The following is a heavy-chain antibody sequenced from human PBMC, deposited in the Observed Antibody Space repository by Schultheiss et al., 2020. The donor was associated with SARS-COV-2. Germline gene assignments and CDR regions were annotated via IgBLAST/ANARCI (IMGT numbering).Heavy chain of an antibody. J-gene: IGHJ4*02. CDR3: ATKDYNDF. Sequence: ASVKVSCKTSGYTFSNYGISWLRQAPGQGLEWVGWISAYTGHTNYVQRFQGGVIMTTDTSTSTAYMELRSLRSDDTAVYYCATKDYNDFWGQGTLVTVSS. V-gene: IGHV1-18*01. CDR1: GYTFSNYG. CDR2: ISAYTGHT.